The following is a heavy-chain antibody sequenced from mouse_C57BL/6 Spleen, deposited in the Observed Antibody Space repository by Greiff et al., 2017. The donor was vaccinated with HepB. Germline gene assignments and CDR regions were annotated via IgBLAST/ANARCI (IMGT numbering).Heavy chain of an antibody. V-gene: IGHV1-15*01. Sequence: AQLQQSGAELVRPGASVTLSCKASGYTFTDYEMHWVKQTPVHGLEWIGAIDPETGGTAYNQKFKGKAILTADKSSSTAYMELRSLTSEDSAVYYCTRYYYYGSAWFAYWGQGTLVTVSA. CDR1: GYTFTDYE. CDR2: IDPETGGT. J-gene: IGHJ3*01. CDR3: TRYYYYGSAWFAY. D-gene: IGHD1-1*01.